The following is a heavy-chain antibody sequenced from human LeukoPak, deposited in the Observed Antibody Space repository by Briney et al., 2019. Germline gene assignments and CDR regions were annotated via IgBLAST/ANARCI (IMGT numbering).Heavy chain of an antibody. D-gene: IGHD4-23*01. CDR1: GFTFSSYA. V-gene: IGHV3-23*01. CDR3: AKSDYGGNSIKEYYFDY. CDR2: ISGSGGST. J-gene: IGHJ4*02. Sequence: GGSLRLSCAASGFTFSSYAMGWVRQAPGKGLEWVSAISGSGGSTYYADSVKGRFTISRDNSKNTLYLQMNSLRAEDTAVYYCAKSDYGGNSIKEYYFDYWGQGTLVTVSS.